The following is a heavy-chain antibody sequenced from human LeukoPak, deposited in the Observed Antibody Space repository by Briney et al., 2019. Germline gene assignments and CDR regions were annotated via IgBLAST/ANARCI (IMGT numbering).Heavy chain of an antibody. CDR2: IVVGSGNT. Sequence: SVKVSCKASGFTFTSSATQWVRQARGQRLEWIGWIVVGSGNTNYAQKFQERVTITRDMSTSTAYMELSSLRSEDTAVYYCAAWSGSYYGPGYWGQGTLVTVSS. J-gene: IGHJ4*02. V-gene: IGHV1-58*02. CDR3: AAWSGSYYGPGY. CDR1: GFTFTSSA. D-gene: IGHD1-26*01.